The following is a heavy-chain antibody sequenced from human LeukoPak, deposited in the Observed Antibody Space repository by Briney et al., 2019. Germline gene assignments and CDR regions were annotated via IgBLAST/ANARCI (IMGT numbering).Heavy chain of an antibody. D-gene: IGHD6-19*01. J-gene: IGHJ4*02. CDR3: ARAHSSGWDLCFDY. V-gene: IGHV4-59*01. Sequence: SETLSLTCTVFGGSTRSYNWRWIRQPPGKGLEWIGYIYYSGSTNYNPSLTSRVTISVDTSNNQFSLKLSSVTAADTAVYYCARAHSSGWDLCFDYWGQGTLVTVSS. CDR1: GGSTRSYN. CDR2: IYYSGST.